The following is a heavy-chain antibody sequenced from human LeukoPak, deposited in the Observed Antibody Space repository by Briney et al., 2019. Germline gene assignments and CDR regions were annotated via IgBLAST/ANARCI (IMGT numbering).Heavy chain of an antibody. J-gene: IGHJ6*03. Sequence: GGSLRLSCAASGFTFSSYWMSWVRQAPGRGLEWVANIKQDGSEKYYVDSVKGRFTISRDNAKNSLYLQMNSLGAEDTAVYYCARSYGTTGVYYYYYMDVWGKGTTVTVSS. CDR3: ARSYGTTGVYYYYYMDV. V-gene: IGHV3-7*01. CDR1: GFTFSSYW. D-gene: IGHD1/OR15-1a*01. CDR2: IKQDGSEK.